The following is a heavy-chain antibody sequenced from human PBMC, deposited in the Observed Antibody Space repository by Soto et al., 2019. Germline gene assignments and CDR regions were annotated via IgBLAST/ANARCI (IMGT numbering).Heavy chain of an antibody. Sequence: QVQLRESGPRLVKTSGTLSLTCAVSGGSISDTNWWTWARQTPGKGLSWIGERYHSGRPTYSPSLRGPATIPVYKSDNQFSVRMRYVTAADAAVYFCASLPPRIVGTRLPIPSWGQGIQVTVSP. CDR3: ASLPPRIVGTRLPIPS. V-gene: IGHV4-4*02. J-gene: IGHJ5*02. D-gene: IGHD2-2*02. CDR2: RYHSGRP. CDR1: GGSISDTNW.